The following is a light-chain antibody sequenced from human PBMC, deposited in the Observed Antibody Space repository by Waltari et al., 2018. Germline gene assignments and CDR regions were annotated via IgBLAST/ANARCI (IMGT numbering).Light chain of an antibody. CDR1: SSDIGSFG. J-gene: IGLJ2*01. CDR2: DNP. CDR3: QSYDNTGRGSVL. Sequence: LTQPPSLSGAPGHRVTISCTGSSSDIGSFGVNWYQHHPGSVPRLLIYDNPILPSVVPDRSSASKSDTSASLDIAGLQPDDEADYYCQSYDNTGRGSVLIGGGTRLTVL. V-gene: IGLV1-40*01.